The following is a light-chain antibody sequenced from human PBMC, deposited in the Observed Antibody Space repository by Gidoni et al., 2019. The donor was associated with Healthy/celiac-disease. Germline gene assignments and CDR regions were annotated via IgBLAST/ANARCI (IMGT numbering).Light chain of an antibody. CDR2: GNS. J-gene: IGLJ2*01. CDR3: QSYDSSLSGYVV. V-gene: IGLV1-40*01. CDR1: SSNIGAGYD. Sequence: HSVLTQPPSVSGAPGPTVTISCTGSSSNIGAGYDVHWYQQLPGTAPKLLLYGNSNRPSGVPDRFSGSKSGTSASLAITGLQAEDEADYYCQSYDSSLSGYVVFGGGTKLTVL.